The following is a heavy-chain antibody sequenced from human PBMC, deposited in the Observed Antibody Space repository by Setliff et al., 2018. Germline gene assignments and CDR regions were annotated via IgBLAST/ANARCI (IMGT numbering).Heavy chain of an antibody. CDR2: IRQDGSEK. D-gene: IGHD6-6*01. V-gene: IGHV3-7*01. J-gene: IGHJ6*02. CDR3: ASIAARYYYGMDV. CDR1: GFTFSSYW. Sequence: GGSLRLSCAASGFTFSSYWMSWVRQAPGKGLEWVANIRQDGSEKYYVDSVKGRFTISRDNAKNSLYLQMNSLRAEDTAVYYCASIAARYYYGMDVWGQGTTVTVSS.